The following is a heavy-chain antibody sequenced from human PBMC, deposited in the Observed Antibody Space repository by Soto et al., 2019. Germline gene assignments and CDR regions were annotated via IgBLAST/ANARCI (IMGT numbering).Heavy chain of an antibody. CDR1: GGSMSSYY. J-gene: IGHJ5*02. Sequence: TSETLSLTCTVSGGSMSSYYWSWIRQPPGKGLEWIGYIYYSGNTYYSPSLKSRVTISVDTSKNQFSLKLSSVTAADTAVYYCARERPDGTRLDPWGQGTLVTVSS. V-gene: IGHV4-30-4*01. D-gene: IGHD2-2*01. CDR2: IYYSGNT. CDR3: ARERPDGTRLDP.